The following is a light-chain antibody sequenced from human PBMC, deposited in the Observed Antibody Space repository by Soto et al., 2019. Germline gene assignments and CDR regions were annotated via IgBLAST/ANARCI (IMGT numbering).Light chain of an antibody. CDR3: QQANSFPIT. J-gene: IGKJ5*01. CDR2: EAT. Sequence: DIQMTQSPSSVSASVGDTVTITCRASQGLKFLAWYQQKPGKAPRLLIYEATNLQSGVPPRFSGSGSGTEFTLTISSLQPEDFATYFCQQANSFPITFGQGTRLEIK. V-gene: IGKV1-12*01. CDR1: QGLKF.